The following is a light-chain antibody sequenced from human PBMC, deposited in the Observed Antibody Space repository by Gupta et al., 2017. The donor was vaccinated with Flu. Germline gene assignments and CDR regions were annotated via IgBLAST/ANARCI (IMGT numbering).Light chain of an antibody. Sequence: QSLLTQPPSLSATPGQRVTISCSGSNSNIGRNTLSWYQQLPGAAPKLIIQNNNQRPSGVPVRFSGSKAGTSASLTISGLQSEDEGDFYCAAWDDSLNGPVFGGGTRLTVL. V-gene: IGLV1-44*01. J-gene: IGLJ3*02. CDR3: AAWDDSLNGPV. CDR2: NNN. CDR1: NSNIGRNT.